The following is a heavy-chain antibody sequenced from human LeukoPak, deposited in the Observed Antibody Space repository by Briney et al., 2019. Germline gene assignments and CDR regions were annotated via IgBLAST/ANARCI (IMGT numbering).Heavy chain of an antibody. D-gene: IGHD3-10*01. V-gene: IGHV3-43*01. J-gene: IGHJ5*02. CDR1: GLTFGDYT. CDR2: ISRNGVAT. CDR3: VRSHHPGGWFDP. Sequence: GGSLRLSCAASGLTFGDYTMNWVRQAPGKGLEWVALISRNGVATKYADSVRGRFTISRDNSKNSLYLQMSSLTADDTALYYCVRSHHPGGWFDPWGQGTLVTVSS.